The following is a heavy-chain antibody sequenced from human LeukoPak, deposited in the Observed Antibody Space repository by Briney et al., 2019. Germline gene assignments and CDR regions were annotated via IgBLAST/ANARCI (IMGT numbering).Heavy chain of an antibody. CDR3: ARFVTVNGAFDI. CDR2: IYSSGST. V-gene: IGHV4-59*08. J-gene: IGHJ3*02. CDR1: GASTGSYS. Sequence: SETLFLTCSVSGASTGSYSWGWVRQPPGRGLEWIGSIYSSGSTNYNPSLKSRVTISVATSKNQFSLKLSSVTAADTAVYYCARFVTVNGAFDIWGQGTVVTVSS. D-gene: IGHD4-11*01.